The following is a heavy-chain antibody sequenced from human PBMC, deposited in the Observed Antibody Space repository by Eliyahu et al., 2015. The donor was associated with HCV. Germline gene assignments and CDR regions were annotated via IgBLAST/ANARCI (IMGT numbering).Heavy chain of an antibody. V-gene: IGHV4-4*07. CDR3: ARDLLTYYYDSSGYYLQDY. D-gene: IGHD3-22*01. CDR2: IYTSGST. CDR1: GGSISSYY. Sequence: QVQLQESGPGLVKPSETLSLTCTVSGGSISSYYWSWIRQPAGKGLEWIGRIYTSGSTNYNPSLKSRVTMSVDTSKNQFSLKLSSVTAADTAVYYCARDLLTYYYDSSGYYLQDYWGQGTLVTVSS. J-gene: IGHJ4*02.